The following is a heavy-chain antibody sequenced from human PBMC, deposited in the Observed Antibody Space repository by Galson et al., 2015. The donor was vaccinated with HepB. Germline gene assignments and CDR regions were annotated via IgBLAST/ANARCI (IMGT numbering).Heavy chain of an antibody. CDR1: GFTFSDYS. J-gene: IGHJ4*02. CDR3: AKDRGVFAPVVLYYFDY. D-gene: IGHD2-15*01. Sequence: SLRLSCAASGFTFSDYSMNWVRQAPGKGLEWISYITSSGSATYYADSVKGRFTISRDNSKNTLYLQMNSLRAEDTAVYYCAKDRGVFAPVVLYYFDYWGQGTLVTVSS. V-gene: IGHV3-23*01. CDR2: ITSSGSAT.